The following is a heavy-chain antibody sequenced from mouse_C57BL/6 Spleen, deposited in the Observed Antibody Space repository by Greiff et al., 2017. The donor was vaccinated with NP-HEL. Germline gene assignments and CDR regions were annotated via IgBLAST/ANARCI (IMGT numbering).Heavy chain of an antibody. V-gene: IGHV1-81*01. Sequence: VKLQESGAELARPGASVKLSCKASGYTFTSYGISWVKQRTGQGLEWIGEIYPRSGNTYYNEKFKGKATLTADKSSSTAYMELRSLTSEDSAVYFCARFDPFAYWGQGTLVTVSA. J-gene: IGHJ3*01. CDR2: IYPRSGNT. CDR1: GYTFTSYG. CDR3: ARFDPFAY.